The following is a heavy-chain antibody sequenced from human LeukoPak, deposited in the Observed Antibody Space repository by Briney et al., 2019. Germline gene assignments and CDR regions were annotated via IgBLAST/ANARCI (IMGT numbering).Heavy chain of an antibody. J-gene: IGHJ5*02. CDR2: IYISGST. CDR3: AQYYAGGWFDP. CDR1: GDSISSYH. V-gene: IGHV4-4*09. Sequence: SETPSLTCTVSGDSISSYHWSWIRQPPGKGLEWIGYIYISGSTNYNPSLKSRVTISVDTSKNQFSLKLSSVTAADTAVYYCAQYYAGGWFDPWGQGTLVTVSS. D-gene: IGHD3-3*01.